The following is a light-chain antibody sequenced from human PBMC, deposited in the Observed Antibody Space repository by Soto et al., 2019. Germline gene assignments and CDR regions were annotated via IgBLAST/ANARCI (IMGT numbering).Light chain of an antibody. J-gene: IGKJ1*01. CDR2: GAS. Sequence: EIEMTQSPGTLSVSPGERATLSCRASQSVTSKLAWYQQKPGQAPRLLIHGASTRATGIPARFSGSGSGTEFTLTISSLQSEDFAVYYCQQYNIWPRTFGQGTKVDI. CDR1: QSVTSK. V-gene: IGKV3-15*01. CDR3: QQYNIWPRT.